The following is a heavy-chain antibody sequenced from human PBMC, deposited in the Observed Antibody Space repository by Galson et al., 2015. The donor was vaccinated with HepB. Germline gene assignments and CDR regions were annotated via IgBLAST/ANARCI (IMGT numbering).Heavy chain of an antibody. J-gene: IGHJ3*02. V-gene: IGHV3-72*01. D-gene: IGHD2-21*02. CDR2: VRNRANRYST. Sequence: SLRLSCAASGFTLSDAYMDWVRQAPGKGLEWVGRVRNRANRYSTEYATPVKGRFKISRDDLDNSVSLQMNSLKNEDTAIYYCARAPSHCRHGACSHDAFDIWGRSTVVSGSS. CDR3: ARAPSHCRHGACSHDAFDI. CDR1: GFTLSDAY.